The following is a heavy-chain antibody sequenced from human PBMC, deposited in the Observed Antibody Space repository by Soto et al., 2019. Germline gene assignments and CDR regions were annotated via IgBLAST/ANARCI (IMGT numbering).Heavy chain of an antibody. Sequence: QVQLVESGGSVVQPGRSLRLSCAASGFTFNSYAMHWVRQAPCKGLEWVAVISYDGSNKYYADSVKGRFTISRDNSKNTLYLQMNSLRAEDTAVYYCARLPKMIGTLDGDYWGQGTLVTVSS. CDR3: ARLPKMIGTLDGDY. J-gene: IGHJ4*02. CDR1: GFTFNSYA. V-gene: IGHV3-30-3*01. CDR2: ISYDGSNK. D-gene: IGHD3-22*01.